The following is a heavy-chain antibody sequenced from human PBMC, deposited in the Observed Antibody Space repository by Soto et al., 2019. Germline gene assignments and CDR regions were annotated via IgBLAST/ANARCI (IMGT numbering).Heavy chain of an antibody. Sequence: PGGSLRLSCAASGFTFSSDWMHWVRQAPGKGLVWVSRINTDGSDTSYADSVKGRFTISRDNAKNSLYLQMNSLRAEDTAVYYCARHCPQYCISISCHRNWFDPWGQGTLVTVSS. CDR2: INTDGSDT. D-gene: IGHD2-2*01. J-gene: IGHJ5*02. CDR3: ARHCPQYCISISCHRNWFDP. V-gene: IGHV3-74*01. CDR1: GFTFSSDW.